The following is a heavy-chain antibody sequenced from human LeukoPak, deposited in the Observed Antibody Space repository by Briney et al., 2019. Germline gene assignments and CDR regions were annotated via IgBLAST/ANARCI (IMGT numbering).Heavy chain of an antibody. CDR3: AKAGYGSGSYLRYYYYGMDV. CDR2: SYWDDDK. D-gene: IGHD3-10*01. CDR1: GLSLNTAGVG. J-gene: IGHJ6*02. V-gene: IGHV2-5*02. Sequence: SGPTLVKPTQTLTLTCTLSGLSLNTAGVGVGWIRQPPGKALEWLALSYWDDDKRYNPSLKTRLTIAKDTSKNQVVRTVTNMDPVDTATYYCAKAGYGSGSYLRYYYYGMDVWGQGTTVTVSS.